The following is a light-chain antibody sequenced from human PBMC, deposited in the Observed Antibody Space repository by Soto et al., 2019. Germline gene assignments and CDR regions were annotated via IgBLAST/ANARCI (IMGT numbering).Light chain of an antibody. CDR3: HQYNAYPYT. V-gene: IGKV1-5*03. Sequence: DIQMTQSPPTLSASVGDRVTITCRSSQSISSWLAWYQQRPGKAPSLLVYKVTNLKSGVPSRFSGSGSGTEFTLTISSLQPDDFATYYCHQYNAYPYTFGQGTNLETK. J-gene: IGKJ2*01. CDR2: KVT. CDR1: QSISSW.